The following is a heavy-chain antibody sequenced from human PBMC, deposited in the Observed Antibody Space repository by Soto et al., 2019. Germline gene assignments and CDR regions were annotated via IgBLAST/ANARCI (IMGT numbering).Heavy chain of an antibody. CDR1: GFTFRTYW. CDR2: INQDGSEK. CDR3: ARDGITSWYSYDYHGMDV. D-gene: IGHD5-18*01. V-gene: IGHV3-7*05. Sequence: EVQLVESGGGLVQPGGSLRLSCGASGFTFRTYWLSWVRQVPGKGLEWVANINQDGSEKNYVDSVKGRFTISRDNAKNSLHLQMSSLRAEDTALYYSARDGITSWYSYDYHGMDVWGQGTTVTVSS. J-gene: IGHJ6*02.